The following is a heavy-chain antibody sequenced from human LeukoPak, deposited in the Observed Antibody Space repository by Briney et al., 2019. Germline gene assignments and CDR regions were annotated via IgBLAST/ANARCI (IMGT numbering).Heavy chain of an antibody. J-gene: IGHJ6*03. V-gene: IGHV3-7*01. CDR2: IKQDGSER. CDR3: ARARGSGYYLYYYYMDV. Sequence: GGSLRLSCAASGFTFSSYWMSWVRQAPGKGLEWVANIKQDGSERYYVDSVKGRFTISRDNAKNSLYLQMNSLRAEDTAVYYCARARGSGYYLYYYYMDVWGKGTTVTVSS. CDR1: GFTFSSYW. D-gene: IGHD3-3*01.